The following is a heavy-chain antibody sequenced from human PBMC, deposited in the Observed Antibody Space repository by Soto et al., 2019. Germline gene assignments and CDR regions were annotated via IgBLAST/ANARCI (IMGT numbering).Heavy chain of an antibody. J-gene: IGHJ4*02. V-gene: IGHV3-30*18. Sequence: QVQLVESGGGVVQPGRSLRLSCAASGFTFSSYGMHWVRQAPGKGLEWVAVISNDGSNKYYADSVKGRFTISRDNSKNTLYQQMSSLIGEDTAVYYCAKEWVCASSGWSFDYWCQGTLVTVSS. CDR2: ISNDGSNK. CDR1: GFTFSSYG. D-gene: IGHD3-22*01. CDR3: AKEWVCASSGWSFDY.